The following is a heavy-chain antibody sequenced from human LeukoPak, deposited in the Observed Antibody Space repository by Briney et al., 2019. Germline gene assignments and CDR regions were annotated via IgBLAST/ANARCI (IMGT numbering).Heavy chain of an antibody. Sequence: PGGSLRLSCTASGFTFSSFEMSWVRQAPGKGLEWVANIKQDGSEKYYVDSVKGRFTISRDNAKNSLYLQMNSLRAEDTAVYYCARVGDYYYYYMDVWGKGTTVTVSS. V-gene: IGHV3-7*01. CDR2: IKQDGSEK. CDR3: ARVGDYYYYYMDV. J-gene: IGHJ6*03. D-gene: IGHD3-10*01. CDR1: GFTFSSFE.